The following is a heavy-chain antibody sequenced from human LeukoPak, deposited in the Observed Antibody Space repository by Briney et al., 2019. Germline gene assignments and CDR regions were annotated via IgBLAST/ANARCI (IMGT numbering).Heavy chain of an antibody. CDR3: ANEAAAGTEGGYYYYYYMDV. J-gene: IGHJ6*03. CDR1: GFTFSNYG. D-gene: IGHD6-13*01. Sequence: GGSLRLSCAASGFTFSNYGMHWVRQAPGKGLEWVAVISYDGPNKYYADSVKGRFTISRDNSKNTLFLQMNSLRAEDTAVYYCANEAAAGTEGGYYYYYYMDVWGKGTTVTVSS. CDR2: ISYDGPNK. V-gene: IGHV3-30*18.